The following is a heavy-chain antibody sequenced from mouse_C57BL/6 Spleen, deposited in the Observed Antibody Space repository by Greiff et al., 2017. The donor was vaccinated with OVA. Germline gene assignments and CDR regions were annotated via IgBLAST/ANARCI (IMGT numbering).Heavy chain of an antibody. J-gene: IGHJ1*03. D-gene: IGHD1-1*01. CDR1: GFTFSSYT. Sequence: DVMLVESGGGLVKPGGSLKLSCAASGFTFSSYTMSWVRQTPEKRLEWVATISGGGGNTYYPDSVKGRFTISRDNAKNTLYLQLSSLRSEDTALYYCARALYGSSHWYFDVWGTGTTVTVSS. CDR2: ISGGGGNT. CDR3: ARALYGSSHWYFDV. V-gene: IGHV5-9*01.